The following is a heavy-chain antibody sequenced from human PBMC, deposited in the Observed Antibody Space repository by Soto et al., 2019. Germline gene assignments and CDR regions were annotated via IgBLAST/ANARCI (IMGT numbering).Heavy chain of an antibody. D-gene: IGHD3-10*01. Sequence: QVQLVESGGGVVQPGRSLRLSCAASGFTFSSYGMHWVCQAPGKGLEWVAVISYDGSNKYYADSVKGRFTISRDNSKNTLYLHMNSLRAEDTAVYYCAKDDARGVLLWFGELSGTDYYYGMDVWGQGTTVTVSS. J-gene: IGHJ6*02. CDR3: AKDDARGVLLWFGELSGTDYYYGMDV. V-gene: IGHV3-30*18. CDR2: ISYDGSNK. CDR1: GFTFSSYG.